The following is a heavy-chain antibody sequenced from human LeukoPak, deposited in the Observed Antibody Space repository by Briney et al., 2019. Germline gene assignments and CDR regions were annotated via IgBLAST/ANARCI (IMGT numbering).Heavy chain of an antibody. V-gene: IGHV3-73*01. Sequence: PGGSLRLSCADSGFTFSGSAMHWVRQASGKGLEWVGRIRSKANNYATAYAASVKGRFTISRDDSKNTAYLQMNSLKTEDTAMYYCTRTNCSGTSCYGHWGQGTLVTVSS. CDR3: TRTNCSGTSCYGH. CDR2: IRSKANNYAT. D-gene: IGHD2-2*01. J-gene: IGHJ4*02. CDR1: GFTFSGSA.